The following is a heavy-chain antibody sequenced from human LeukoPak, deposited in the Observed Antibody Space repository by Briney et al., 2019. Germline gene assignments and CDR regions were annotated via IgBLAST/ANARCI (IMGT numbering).Heavy chain of an antibody. CDR3: AKVRTGHYFDY. J-gene: IGHJ4*02. V-gene: IGHV1-46*01. Sequence: ASVKVSCKASGYTFTSYYMHWVRQAPGQGLEWMGIINPSGGSTSYAQKFQGRVTMTRDTSTSTVYMELSSLRSEDTAVYYCAKVRTGHYFDYWGQGTLVTVSS. CDR2: INPSGGST. CDR1: GYTFTSYY. D-gene: IGHD3/OR15-3a*01.